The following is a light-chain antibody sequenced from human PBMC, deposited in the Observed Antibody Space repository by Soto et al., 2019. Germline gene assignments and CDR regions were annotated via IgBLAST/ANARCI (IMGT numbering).Light chain of an antibody. CDR1: SSDIGASNF. Sequence: QSALTQPPSVSGSPGQSITVSCTGTSSDIGASNFVSWYQHLPGRAPKVIIFEATNRPSGVSDRFSGSKAGITASLTISGLQADDEAEYFRISYKTDDTFVFGTGTKLTVL. CDR3: ISYKTDDTFV. J-gene: IGLJ1*01. V-gene: IGLV2-14*01. CDR2: EAT.